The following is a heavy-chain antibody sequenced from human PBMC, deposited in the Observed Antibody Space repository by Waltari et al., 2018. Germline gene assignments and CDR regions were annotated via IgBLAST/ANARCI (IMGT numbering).Heavy chain of an antibody. Sequence: QVQLQQWGAGLLKPSETLSLTCAVYGGSFSGYYWSWIRQPPGKGLEWLGRFYAGGGTKYNPSLNSRVTMSVDTSKNQFSLKLTSVTAADSAVYYCARGTYYYDTSGYSDGNHYYIDVWGKGTSVTVSS. D-gene: IGHD3-22*01. CDR2: FYAGGGT. J-gene: IGHJ6*03. CDR1: GGSFSGYY. V-gene: IGHV4-59*10. CDR3: ARGTYYYDTSGYSDGNHYYIDV.